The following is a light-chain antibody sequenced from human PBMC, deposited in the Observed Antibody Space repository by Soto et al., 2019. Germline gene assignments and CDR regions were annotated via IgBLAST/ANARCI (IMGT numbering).Light chain of an antibody. CDR3: QQYGSSPPNT. CDR2: DAS. CDR1: QSVSSY. Sequence: EIVLTQSPATLSLSPGERATLSCRASQSVSSYLAWYQQKPGQAPRLLIYDASSRATGIPDRFSGSGSGTDFTLTISRLEPEDFAVYYCQQYGSSPPNTFGQGTKVDIK. J-gene: IGKJ1*01. V-gene: IGKV3-20*01.